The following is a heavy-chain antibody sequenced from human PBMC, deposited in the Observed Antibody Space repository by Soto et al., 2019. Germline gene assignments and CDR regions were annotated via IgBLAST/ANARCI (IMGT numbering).Heavy chain of an antibody. Sequence: QVQLVQSEAEVKKPGASLKVSCRASGYNFANYGISWVRQAPGQGLEWMGWIRAHNGDTKYAQKVQGRVTMTADTSTSMAYIEMWSLRSDDTAVYYCARDAAYNDFWGGVMELYTYNMDVWGQGTTVTV. CDR2: IRAHNGDT. CDR1: GYNFANYG. D-gene: IGHD3-3*01. J-gene: IGHJ6*02. CDR3: ARDAAYNDFWGGVMELYTYNMDV. V-gene: IGHV1-18*01.